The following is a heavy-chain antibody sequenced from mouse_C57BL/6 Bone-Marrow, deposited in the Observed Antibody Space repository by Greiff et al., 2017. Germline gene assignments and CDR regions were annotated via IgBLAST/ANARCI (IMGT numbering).Heavy chain of an antibody. CDR2: IDPENGDT. Sequence: VQLQQSGAELVRPGASVKLSCTASGFNIKDDYMHWVKQRPEQGLEWIGWIDPENGDTEYASKFQGKATITADTSSNTAYLQLSSLTSEDTAVYYCTTYSGSSSWFAYWGQGTLVTVSA. D-gene: IGHD1-1*01. CDR3: TTYSGSSSWFAY. J-gene: IGHJ3*01. V-gene: IGHV14-4*01. CDR1: GFNIKDDY.